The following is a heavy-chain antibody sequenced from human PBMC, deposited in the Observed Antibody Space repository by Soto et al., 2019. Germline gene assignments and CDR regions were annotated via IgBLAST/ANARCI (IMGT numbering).Heavy chain of an antibody. Sequence: ASVKVSCKASGYTFTGYYMHWVRQAPGQGLEWMGWINPNSGDTNYAQKVQGRVTMTTDTSTSTVYMELKSLKSDDTTVYFCARDQEYSTSGLYWFDLWGQGTLVTVSS. CDR3: ARDQEYSTSGLYWFDL. CDR2: INPNSGDT. CDR1: GYTFTGYY. V-gene: IGHV1-2*02. J-gene: IGHJ5*02. D-gene: IGHD6-6*01.